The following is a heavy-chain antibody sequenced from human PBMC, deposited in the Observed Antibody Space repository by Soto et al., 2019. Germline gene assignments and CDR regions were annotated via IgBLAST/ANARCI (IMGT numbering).Heavy chain of an antibody. CDR3: ARGVRGRKIFDY. J-gene: IGHJ4*02. D-gene: IGHD3-10*01. Sequence: SETLSLTCAVSGGSISSGGYSWSWIRQPPGKGLEWIGYIYHSGSTYYNPSLKSRVTISIDTSKNQFSLKLSSVTAADTAVYSCARGVRGRKIFDYWGQGALVTVSS. V-gene: IGHV4-30-2*01. CDR1: GGSISSGGYS. CDR2: IYHSGST.